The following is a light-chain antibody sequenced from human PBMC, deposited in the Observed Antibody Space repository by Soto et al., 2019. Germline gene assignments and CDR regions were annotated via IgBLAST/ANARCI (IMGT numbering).Light chain of an antibody. CDR3: GSYTRSNSLL. J-gene: IGLJ2*01. CDR2: DVS. V-gene: IGLV2-14*01. CDR1: SSDVGGYNY. Sequence: QSALTQPASVSGSPGQSITIACNGTSSDVGGYNYVSWYQKHPGKAPKLMIYDVSNRPSGVSNRFSGSKSGNTASLTLSGLHAEKEADYYCGSYTRSNSLLFGGGTKLTVL.